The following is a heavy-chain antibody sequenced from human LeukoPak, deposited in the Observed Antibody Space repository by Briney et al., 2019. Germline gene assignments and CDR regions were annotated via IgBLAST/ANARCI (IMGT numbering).Heavy chain of an antibody. J-gene: IGHJ4*01. CDR2: IYPGDSDT. CDR1: GYSYTSYW. D-gene: IGHD3-22*01. CDR3: ARRSPAAYDSSGYFARPGHYLDD. Sequence: GESLKISCKGSGYSYTSYWIGWVRQMPGKGLEWMGIIYPGDSDTRYSPSFQGQVTISADKSISTAYLQWSSLKAADTAMYYCARRSPAAYDSSGYFARPGHYLDDSGHGALVIV. V-gene: IGHV5-51*01.